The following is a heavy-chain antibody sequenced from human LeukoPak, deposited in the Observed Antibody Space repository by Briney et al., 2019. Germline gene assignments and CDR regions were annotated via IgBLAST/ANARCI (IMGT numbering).Heavy chain of an antibody. CDR3: AKSNARLILYYYMDV. D-gene: IGHD2/OR15-2a*01. V-gene: IGHV3-23*01. Sequence: PGGSLRLSCAASGFSFINAWMSWVRQAPGKGLEWVSAISGSGGSTYYADSVKGRFTISRDNSKNTLYLQMNSLRAEDTAVYYCAKSNARLILYYYMDVWGKGTTVTISS. J-gene: IGHJ6*03. CDR2: ISGSGGST. CDR1: GFSFINAW.